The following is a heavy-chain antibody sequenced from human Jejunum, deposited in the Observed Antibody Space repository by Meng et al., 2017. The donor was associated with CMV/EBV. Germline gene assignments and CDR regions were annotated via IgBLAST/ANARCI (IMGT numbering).Heavy chain of an antibody. CDR3: ARLEPLAAGGCFDY. Sequence: SGFTFSTYGINWVRQSPGAGLEWVSSISPSGSYKYYADSVKGRFTISRDNAKNSVHLDMNSLRAEDTAVYYCARLEPLAAGGCFDYWGQGTPVTVSS. CDR1: GFTFSTYG. J-gene: IGHJ4*02. D-gene: IGHD6-13*01. V-gene: IGHV3-21*06. CDR2: ISPSGSYK.